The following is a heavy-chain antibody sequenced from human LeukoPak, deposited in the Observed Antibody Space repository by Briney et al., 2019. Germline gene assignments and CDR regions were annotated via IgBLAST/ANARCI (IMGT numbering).Heavy chain of an antibody. V-gene: IGHV7-4-1*02. J-gene: IGHJ3*02. CDR2: INTNTGNP. CDR3: ASDSALDAFDI. Sequence: ASVKVSCKASGYTFTSYSMHWVRQAPGQGLEWMGWINTNTGNPTYAQGFTGRFVFSLDTSVSTAYLQISSLKAEDTAVYYCASDSALDAFDIWGQGTMVTVSS. CDR1: GYTFTSYS.